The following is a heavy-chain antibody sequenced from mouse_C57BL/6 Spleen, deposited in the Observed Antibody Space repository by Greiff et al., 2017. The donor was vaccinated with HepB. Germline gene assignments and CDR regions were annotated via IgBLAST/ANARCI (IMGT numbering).Heavy chain of an antibody. J-gene: IGHJ2*01. V-gene: IGHV1-42*01. CDR2: INPSTGGT. Sequence: VQLQQSGPELVKPGASVKISCKASGYSFTGYYMNWVKQSPEKSLEWIGEINPSTGGTTYNQKFKAKATLTVDKSSSTAYMQLKSLTSEDSAVYYCLFITTDYFDYWGQGTTLTVSS. CDR3: LFITTDYFDY. D-gene: IGHD1-1*01. CDR1: GYSFTGYY.